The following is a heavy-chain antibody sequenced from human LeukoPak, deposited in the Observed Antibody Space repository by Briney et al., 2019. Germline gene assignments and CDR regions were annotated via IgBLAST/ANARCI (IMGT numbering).Heavy chain of an antibody. CDR3: ARTIYYYESTGYFSDAFDV. CDR2: ISPTSAYI. Sequence: GGSLRLSCAATGFTLSGHSMNWVRQAPGKGLDWVSSISPTSAYIYYQDSVKGRFTISRDDAKNSLYLEMDSLRAEDTAVYYCARTIYYYESTGYFSDAFDVWGQGTMVTVSS. CDR1: GFTLSGHS. V-gene: IGHV3-21*01. J-gene: IGHJ3*01. D-gene: IGHD3-22*01.